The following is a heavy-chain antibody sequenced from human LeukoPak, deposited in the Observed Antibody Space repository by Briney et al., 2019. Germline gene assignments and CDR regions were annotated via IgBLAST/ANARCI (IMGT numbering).Heavy chain of an antibody. CDR1: GFTFSSYA. J-gene: IGHJ4*02. CDR2: ISYDGSNK. Sequence: TGGSLRLSCSASGFTFSSYAMHWVRQAPGKGLEWVAVISYDGSNKYYADSVKGRFTISRDNSKNTLYLQMNSLRAEDTAVYYCARDGQHSSSSNDYWGQGTLVTVSS. V-gene: IGHV3-30-3*01. D-gene: IGHD6-13*01. CDR3: ARDGQHSSSSNDY.